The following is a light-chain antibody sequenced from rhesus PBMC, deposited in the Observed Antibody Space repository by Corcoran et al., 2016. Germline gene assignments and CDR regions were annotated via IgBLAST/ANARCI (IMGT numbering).Light chain of an antibody. CDR1: SSDIGDYNY. J-gene: IGLJ1*01. CDR2: AVS. Sequence: QAALTQPRSVSGSPGQSVTISCTGTSSDIGDYNYVSWYQQHPGTAPKLMIYAVSKRPSGVSDRFSGSKSGNTASLTISGLQAEDEADYYCSSYAGSNTYIFGAGTRLTVL. V-gene: IGLV2-32*02. CDR3: SSYAGSNTYI.